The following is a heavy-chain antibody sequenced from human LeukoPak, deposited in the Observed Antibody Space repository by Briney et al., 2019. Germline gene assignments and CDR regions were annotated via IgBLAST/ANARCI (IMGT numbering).Heavy chain of an antibody. CDR3: ARYCSGGSCYPGGYYDSSGAYDAFGI. V-gene: IGHV7-4-1*02. D-gene: IGHD2-15*01. J-gene: IGHJ3*02. Sequence: ASVKVSCKASGYTFTSYAMNWVRQAPGQGLEWMGWINTNTGNPTYAQGFTGRFVFSLDTSVSTAYLQISSLKAEDTAVYYCARYCSGGSCYPGGYYDSSGAYDAFGIWGQGTMVTVSS. CDR1: GYTFTSYA. CDR2: INTNTGNP.